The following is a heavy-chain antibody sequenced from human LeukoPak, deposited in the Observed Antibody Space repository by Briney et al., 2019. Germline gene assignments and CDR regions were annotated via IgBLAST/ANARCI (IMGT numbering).Heavy chain of an antibody. J-gene: IGHJ3*02. V-gene: IGHV1-69*13. CDR2: IIPNFGTA. CDR1: GGTFSSYA. CDR3: ARGYYYDSSGYYPDAFDI. Sequence: SVKVSCKASGGTFSSYAISWVRQAPGQGLEWMGGIIPNFGTANYAQKFQGRVTITADESTSTAYMELSSLRSEDTAVYYCARGYYYDSSGYYPDAFDIWGQGTMVTVSS. D-gene: IGHD3-22*01.